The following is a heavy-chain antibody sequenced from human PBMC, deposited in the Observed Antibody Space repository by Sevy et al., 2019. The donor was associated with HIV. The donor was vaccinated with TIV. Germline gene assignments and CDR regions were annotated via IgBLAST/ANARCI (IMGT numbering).Heavy chain of an antibody. CDR2: IRSKSDGETT. D-gene: IGHD2-15*01. Sequence: GGCLRLSCAASGFTFSNAWMNWVRQAPGKGLEWVGRIRSKSDGETTEDAAPVKGRFTITRDDSQNTLYLQMNNLKTEDTDVYYCNTERFRYCSGGTCLSSDFWGQGTLVIVSS. V-gene: IGHV3-15*01. CDR1: GFTFSNAW. CDR3: NTERFRYCSGGTCLSSDF. J-gene: IGHJ4*02.